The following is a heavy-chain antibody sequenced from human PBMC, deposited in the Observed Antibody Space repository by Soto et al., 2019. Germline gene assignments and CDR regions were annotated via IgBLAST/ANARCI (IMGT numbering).Heavy chain of an antibody. V-gene: IGHV4-34*01. CDR2: INHSGST. CDR3: ARPYNWNDVFPV. J-gene: IGHJ6*04. D-gene: IGHD1-1*01. Sequence: SETLSLTCAVYGGSFSGYYWSWIRQPPGKGLEWIGEINHSGSTNYNPSLKSRVTISVDTSKNQFSLKLSSVTAADTAVYYCARPYNWNDVFPVWGKGTTVTVSS. CDR1: GGSFSGYY.